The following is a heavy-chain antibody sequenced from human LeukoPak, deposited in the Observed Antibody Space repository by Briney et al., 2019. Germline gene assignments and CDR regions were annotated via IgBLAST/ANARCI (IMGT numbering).Heavy chain of an antibody. V-gene: IGHV1-2*02. D-gene: IGHD3-3*01. CDR3: ARDLIFEEWLLGSMPDFDY. CDR2: INPNSGGT. J-gene: IGHJ4*02. Sequence: ASVKVSCKASGYTFTGYYMHWLRQAPGQGLEWMGWINPNSGGTNYAQKFQGRVTMTRDTSISTAYMELSRLRSDDTAVYYCARDLIFEEWLLGSMPDFDYWGQGTLVTVSS. CDR1: GYTFTGYY.